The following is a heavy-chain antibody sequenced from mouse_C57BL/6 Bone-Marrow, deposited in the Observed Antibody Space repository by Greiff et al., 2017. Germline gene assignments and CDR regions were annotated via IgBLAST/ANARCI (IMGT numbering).Heavy chain of an antibody. CDR2: ISDGGSYT. CDR1: GFTFSSYA. Sequence: EVKLMESGGGLVKPGGSLKLPCAASGFTFSSYAMSWVRQTPEKRLEWVATISDGGSYTYYPDNVKGRFTISRDNAKNNLYLQMSHLKSEDTAMYYCARDLYYYGSSFFAYWGQGTLVTVSA. J-gene: IGHJ3*01. D-gene: IGHD1-1*01. V-gene: IGHV5-4*01. CDR3: ARDLYYYGSSFFAY.